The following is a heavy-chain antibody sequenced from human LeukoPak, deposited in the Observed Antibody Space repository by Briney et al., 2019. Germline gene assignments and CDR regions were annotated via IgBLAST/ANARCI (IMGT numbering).Heavy chain of an antibody. CDR1: GFAFSSYS. J-gene: IGHJ4*02. CDR2: ISSASTTV. CDR3: ARGPEYTYGYSFDY. Sequence: GGSLRLSCAASGFAFSSYSMNWVRQAPGKGLEWVPYISSASTTVYYADSVKGRFTISRDNAKNSLYLQMNSLRDEDTAVYFCARGPEYTYGYSFDYWGQGTLVTVSS. D-gene: IGHD5-18*01. V-gene: IGHV3-48*02.